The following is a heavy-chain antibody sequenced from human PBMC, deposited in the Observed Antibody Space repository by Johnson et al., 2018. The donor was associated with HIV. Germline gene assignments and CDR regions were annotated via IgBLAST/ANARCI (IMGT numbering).Heavy chain of an antibody. Sequence: LVESGGGVVRPGGSLRLSCAASGFTFDDYGMSWVRQAPGKGLEWVSGINWNGGSTGYADSVKGRFTISRDNAKNSLYLQMNSLRAEDTAVYYCARTKGIYQEWDAFDIWGQGTMVTVSS. CDR2: INWNGGST. J-gene: IGHJ3*02. V-gene: IGHV3-20*04. CDR1: GFTFDDYG. D-gene: IGHD2-2*01. CDR3: ARTKGIYQEWDAFDI.